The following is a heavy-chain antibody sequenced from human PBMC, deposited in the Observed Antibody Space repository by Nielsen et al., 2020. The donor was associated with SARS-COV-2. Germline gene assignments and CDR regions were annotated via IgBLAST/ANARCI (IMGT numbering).Heavy chain of an antibody. CDR2: IWPGDSDT. V-gene: IGHV5-51*01. J-gene: IGHJ5*02. CDR1: GNSFTIYW. Sequence: GESLKISWKGSGNSFTIYWIGWVRQMPGKGLEWMGIIWPGDSDTKYSPSFQGQVTISADKSTSTAYLQWSSLKASDTAMYYCARRVTSSNRYFYPWGQGTLVTVSS. CDR3: ARRVTSSNRYFYP. D-gene: IGHD6-6*01.